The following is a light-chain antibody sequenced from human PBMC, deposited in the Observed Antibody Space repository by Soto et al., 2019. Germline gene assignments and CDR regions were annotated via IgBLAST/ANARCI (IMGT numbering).Light chain of an antibody. J-gene: IGLJ2*01. V-gene: IGLV2-14*01. CDR1: SRDVGGYNY. CDR3: SSYTSSSTLVV. CDR2: EVT. Sequence: QSVLTQPASVSGSPGQSITISCTGTSRDVGGYNYVSWYQQHPGKAPKLMIYEVTNRPSGVSNRFSGSKSGNTASLTISGLQAEDEADYYCSSYTSSSTLVVFGAGTKVTVL.